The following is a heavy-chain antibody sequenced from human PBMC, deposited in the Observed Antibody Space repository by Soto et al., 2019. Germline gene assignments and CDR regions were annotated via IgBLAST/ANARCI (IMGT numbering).Heavy chain of an antibody. D-gene: IGHD3-22*01. CDR2: IYWDDDK. CDR1: GFSLSTSGVG. J-gene: IGHJ3*02. CDR3: AHRQIYYYDSSGYYHDAFDI. Sequence: QITLKESGPTLVKPTQTLTLTCTFSGFSLSTSGVGVGWIRQPPGKALEWLALIYWDDDKRYSPSLKSRLTLTKDTSKNQVVLTMTNMDPVDTATYYCAHRQIYYYDSSGYYHDAFDIWGQGTMVTVSS. V-gene: IGHV2-5*02.